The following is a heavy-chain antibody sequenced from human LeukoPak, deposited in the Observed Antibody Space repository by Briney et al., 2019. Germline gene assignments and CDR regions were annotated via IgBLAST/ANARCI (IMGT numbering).Heavy chain of an antibody. V-gene: IGHV4-4*07. D-gene: IGHD2-2*02. CDR1: GGSISSYY. CDR2: IYTSGST. CDR3: ARGFSCSSTSCYTPSDY. J-gene: IGHJ4*02. Sequence: SETQSLTCTVSGGSISSYYWSWIRQPAGKGLEWIGRIYTSGSTNYNPSLKSRVTMSVDTSKNQFSLKLSSVTAADTAVYYCARGFSCSSTSCYTPSDYWGQGTLVTVSS.